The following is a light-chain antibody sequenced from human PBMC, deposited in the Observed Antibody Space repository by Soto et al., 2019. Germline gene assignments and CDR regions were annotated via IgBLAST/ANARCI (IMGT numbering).Light chain of an antibody. CDR2: KAT. Sequence: DIQLTQSPSTLSASVGDGVTITCRSSQNIGSWLAWYQQKPGEAPKRLISKATNLQSGVPSRFSGSGSGTDFSLTISSLQPVDSATYFCQQYNDIQYTFGPGTKLDI. CDR3: QQYNDIQYT. V-gene: IGKV1-5*03. J-gene: IGKJ2*01. CDR1: QNIGSW.